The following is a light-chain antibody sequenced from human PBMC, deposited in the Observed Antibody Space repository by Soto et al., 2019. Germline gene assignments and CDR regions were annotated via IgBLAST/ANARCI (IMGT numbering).Light chain of an antibody. V-gene: IGKV1-5*03. CDR3: QQYNSYSRT. Sequence: DIQMTQSHSTLSVSVVYRVTIPCRASQTISSWLAWYQQKPGKAPKLLIYKASSLESGVPSRFSGSGSGTEFTLTISSLQPDDFATYYCQQYNSYSRTFGQGTKVDI. J-gene: IGKJ1*01. CDR2: KAS. CDR1: QTISSW.